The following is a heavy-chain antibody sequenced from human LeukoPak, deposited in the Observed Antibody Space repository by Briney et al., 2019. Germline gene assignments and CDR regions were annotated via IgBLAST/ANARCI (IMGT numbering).Heavy chain of an antibody. Sequence: PGGPLRLSCAASGFTFSSYSMNWVRQAPAKGLEWVSSISSSSSYIYYADSVKGRFTSYRDNAKNSLYLQMNSLRGEDTAVYYCARESGTAQTYTYYFDYWGQGTLVTVSS. D-gene: IGHD3-16*01. J-gene: IGHJ4*02. V-gene: IGHV3-21*01. CDR3: ARESGTAQTYTYYFDY. CDR2: ISSSSSYI. CDR1: GFTFSSYS.